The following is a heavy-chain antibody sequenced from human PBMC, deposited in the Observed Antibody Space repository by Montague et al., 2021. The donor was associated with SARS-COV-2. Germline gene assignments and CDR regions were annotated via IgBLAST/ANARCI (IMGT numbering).Heavy chain of an antibody. D-gene: IGHD6-13*01. J-gene: IGHJ4*02. Sequence: CAISGDSVAKNRGRSKEHTSELQTQFQLVGSPQYRTKRYYDYAVSVKSRMTISPDTSKNQFSLQLSSVTPEDRAVYYCARDPRYSLSWSFDYWGQGTLVTVSS. CDR1: GDSVAKNRGR. CDR3: ARDPRYSLSWSFDY. CDR2: PQYRTKRYY. V-gene: IGHV6-1*01.